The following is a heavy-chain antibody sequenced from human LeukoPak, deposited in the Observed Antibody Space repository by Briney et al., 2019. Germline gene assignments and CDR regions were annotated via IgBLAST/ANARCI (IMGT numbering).Heavy chain of an antibody. D-gene: IGHD4-23*01. Sequence: ASVKVSCKSSGYTFISYAMHWVRQAPGQRLEWMGWMNAGNGNTKYSQKFQGRVTITRDTSASTAYMELSSLKSEDMAVYYCARGARKGDDYGGFFDYWGQGTLVTVSS. CDR3: ARGARKGDDYGGFFDY. CDR1: GYTFISYA. J-gene: IGHJ4*02. CDR2: MNAGNGNT. V-gene: IGHV1-3*03.